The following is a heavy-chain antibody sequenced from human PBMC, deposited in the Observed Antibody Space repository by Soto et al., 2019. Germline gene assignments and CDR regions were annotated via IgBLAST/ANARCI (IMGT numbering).Heavy chain of an antibody. V-gene: IGHV3-7*01. CDR2: IKGDGSEK. Sequence: GGSLRLSCAASGFTFSSYWMYWVRQAPGKGLEWVANIKGDGSEKNYVDSVKGRFTISRDNAKNSLYLQMNSLRVEDTAVYYWATPPPRGRGPLVPVSS. CDR1: GFTFSSYW. CDR3: ATPPP. J-gene: IGHJ5*02.